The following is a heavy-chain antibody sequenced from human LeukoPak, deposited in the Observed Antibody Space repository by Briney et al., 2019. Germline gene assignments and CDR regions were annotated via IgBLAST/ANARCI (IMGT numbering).Heavy chain of an antibody. CDR2: INPSGGST. D-gene: IGHD4-23*01. Sequence: GASVKVSCKASGYTFTSYYMHWVRQAPGQGLEWMGIINPSGGSTSYAQKFQGRVTMTRDTSTSTVYMELSSLRSEDTAVYYCARDDYGGNHPAGDFDYWGQGTLVTVSS. V-gene: IGHV1-46*01. CDR3: ARDDYGGNHPAGDFDY. J-gene: IGHJ4*02. CDR1: GYTFTSYY.